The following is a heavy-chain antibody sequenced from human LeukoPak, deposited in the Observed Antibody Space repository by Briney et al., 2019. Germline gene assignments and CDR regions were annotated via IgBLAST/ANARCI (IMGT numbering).Heavy chain of an antibody. V-gene: IGHV4-34*01. J-gene: IGHJ5*02. Sequence: PSETLPLTCAVYGGSFRDYYWTWIRQPPGKGLEWIGEINHSGSTNYNPSLKSRVTISVDTSKNQFSLNVSSVTAADTAVYYCARGGRVSWFDPWGQGTLVTASP. CDR1: GGSFRDYY. CDR2: INHSGST. CDR3: ARGGRVSWFDP. D-gene: IGHD3-16*01.